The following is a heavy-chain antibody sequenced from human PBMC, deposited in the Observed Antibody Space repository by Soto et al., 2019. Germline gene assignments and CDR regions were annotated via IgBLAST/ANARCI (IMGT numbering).Heavy chain of an antibody. Sequence: TRRLTGAVDGGSLSGYYWCWIRQLPGSGLEWIGEINHSGSTNYNPSLKSRVTISVDTSKNQFSLKLSSVTAADTAVYYCARVPVYDILTGYPAGGSDFWGQGTLVTVS. CDR1: GGSLSGYY. CDR2: INHSGST. D-gene: IGHD3-9*01. V-gene: IGHV4-34*01. J-gene: IGHJ4*02. CDR3: ARVPVYDILTGYPAGGSDF.